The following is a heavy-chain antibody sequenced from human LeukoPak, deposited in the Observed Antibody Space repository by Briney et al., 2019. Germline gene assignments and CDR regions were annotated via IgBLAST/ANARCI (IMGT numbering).Heavy chain of an antibody. J-gene: IGHJ4*02. D-gene: IGHD4-17*01. CDR2: INWNGSGA. CDR3: VKVYPTVTTSSVLGS. V-gene: IGHV3-20*04. CDR1: GFTFDDYG. Sequence: GGSLRLSCAASGFTFDDYGMSWVRQVPGKGLEWVSGINWNGSGAGYADSVKGRFTISRDNSKNTVFLQINSLGTDDSAVYWCVKVYPTVTTSSVLGSWGQGTLVTVSS.